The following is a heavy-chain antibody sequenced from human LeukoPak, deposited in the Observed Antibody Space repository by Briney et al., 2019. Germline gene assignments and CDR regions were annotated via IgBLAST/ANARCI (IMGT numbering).Heavy chain of an antibody. V-gene: IGHV1-2*02. CDR2: INPNSGGT. Sequence: ASVKVSCTASGYTFTGYYMHWVRQALGQGLEWRGWINPNSGGTNYAQKFQGRVTMTRDTSISTAYMELSRLRSDDTAVYYCARVTTVTANWFDPWGQGTLVTVSS. CDR1: GYTFTGYY. CDR3: ARVTTVTANWFDP. J-gene: IGHJ5*02. D-gene: IGHD4-11*01.